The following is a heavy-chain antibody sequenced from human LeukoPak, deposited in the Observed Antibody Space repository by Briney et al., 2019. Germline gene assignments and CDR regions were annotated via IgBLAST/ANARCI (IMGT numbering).Heavy chain of an antibody. V-gene: IGHV1-3*01. Sequence: ASVKVSCEASGYTFTSYAMHWVRQAPGQRLEWMGWINAGNGNTKYSQKFQGRVTITRDTSASTAYMELSSLRSEDTAVYYCARVFPAAGPYWFDPWGQGTLVTVSS. CDR1: GYTFTSYA. J-gene: IGHJ5*02. CDR2: INAGNGNT. D-gene: IGHD6-13*01. CDR3: ARVFPAAGPYWFDP.